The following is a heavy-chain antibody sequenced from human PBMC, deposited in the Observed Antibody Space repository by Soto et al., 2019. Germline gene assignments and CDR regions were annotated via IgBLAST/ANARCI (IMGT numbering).Heavy chain of an antibody. CDR2: MNGGGGST. CDR1: GFTFVSYA. D-gene: IGHD2-21*01. Sequence: GWSLRLSCASSGFTFVSYAMSWVRQAPGKGLEWVSSMNGGGGSTYYAESVQGRFTISRDNSKNTLYLQMNSLRVEDTAVYYCAKKSEIAVPRYYFDLWGQGTLVTVSS. J-gene: IGHJ4*02. CDR3: AKKSEIAVPRYYFDL. V-gene: IGHV3-23*01.